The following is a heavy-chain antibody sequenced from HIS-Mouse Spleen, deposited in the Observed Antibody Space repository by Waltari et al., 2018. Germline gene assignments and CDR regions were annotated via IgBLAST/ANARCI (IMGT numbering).Heavy chain of an antibody. CDR2: INHSGST. V-gene: IGHV4-34*01. J-gene: IGHJ2*01. CDR1: GGSFRGYY. CDR3: AREIPYSSSWYDWYFDL. Sequence: QVQLQQWGAGLLKPSETLSLTCAVYGGSFRGYYWRWIRQPPGKGLEWIGEINHSGSTNYNPSLKSRVTISVDTSKNQFSLKLSSVTAADTAVYYCAREIPYSSSWYDWYFDLWGRGTLVTVSS. D-gene: IGHD6-13*01.